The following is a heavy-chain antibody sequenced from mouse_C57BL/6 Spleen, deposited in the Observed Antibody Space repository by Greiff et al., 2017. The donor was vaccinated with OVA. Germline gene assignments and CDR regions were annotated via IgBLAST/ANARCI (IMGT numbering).Heavy chain of an antibody. V-gene: IGHV1-15*01. Sequence: QVQLQQSGAELVRPGASVTLSCKASGYTFTDYEMHWVKQTPVHGLEWIGAIDPETGGTAYNQKFKGKAILTADKSSSTAYMELRSLTSEDSAVYYCTRTSNYVIWFAYWGQGTLVTVSA. CDR2: IDPETGGT. J-gene: IGHJ3*01. CDR3: TRTSNYVIWFAY. CDR1: GYTFTDYE. D-gene: IGHD2-5*01.